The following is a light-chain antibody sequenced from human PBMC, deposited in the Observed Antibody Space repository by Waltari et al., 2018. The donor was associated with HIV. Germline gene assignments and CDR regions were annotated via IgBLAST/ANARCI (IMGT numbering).Light chain of an antibody. J-gene: IGLJ2*01. CDR1: SGTIAIHS. CDR3: QSYDTTNHLI. Sequence: FMLTQPHSMSASPGTTVTIPCTRSSGTIAIHSVQWYQQRPGGAPTTVVFEDTQRPSGVPERFSGSIDSSSNSASLTISGLKTEDEADYYCQSYDTTNHLIFGGGTKVTVL. CDR2: EDT. V-gene: IGLV6-57*04.